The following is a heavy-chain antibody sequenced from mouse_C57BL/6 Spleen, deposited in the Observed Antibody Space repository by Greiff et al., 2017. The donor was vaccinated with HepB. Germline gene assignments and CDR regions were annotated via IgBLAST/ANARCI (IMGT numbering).Heavy chain of an antibody. CDR2: ISSGGDYI. CDR1: GFTFSSYA. D-gene: IGHD2-2*01. CDR3: TRGGVYGYWFAY. J-gene: IGHJ3*01. V-gene: IGHV5-9-1*02. Sequence: EVKLVESGEGLVKPGGSLKLSCAASGFTFSSYAMSWVRQTPEKRLEWVAYISSGGDYIYYADTVKGRFTISRDNARNSLYLQMSSLKSEDTAMYYCTRGGVYGYWFAYWGQGTLVTVSA.